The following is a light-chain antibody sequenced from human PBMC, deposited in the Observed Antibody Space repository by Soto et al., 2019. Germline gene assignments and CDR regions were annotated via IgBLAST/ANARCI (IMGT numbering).Light chain of an antibody. CDR2: DVN. Sequence: QSVLTQPASVSGSPGQSITISCTGTSSDVGGYDYVSWYQQHPGKAPKLIIYDVNNRPSGVSNRFSGSKSGNTASLTISGLQAEDEADYYCSSYTSSSTLYVFGNGTKVTV. V-gene: IGLV2-14*01. CDR3: SSYTSSSTLYV. CDR1: SSDVGGYDY. J-gene: IGLJ1*01.